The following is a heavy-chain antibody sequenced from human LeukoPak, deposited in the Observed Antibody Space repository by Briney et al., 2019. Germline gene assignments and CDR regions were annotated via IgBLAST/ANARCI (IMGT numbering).Heavy chain of an antibody. CDR3: ATDLWGGSSGSYYPLNY. Sequence: ASVPVSCKASGGTFSSYVISWVRQAPGTGLEWMGGFDHEDGEAIYVQKCQGRVTMTEDTSTDTAYVELISLRSEDTAVYYCATDLWGGSSGSYYPLNYWGQGALVTVSS. CDR2: FDHEDGEA. V-gene: IGHV1-24*01. J-gene: IGHJ4*02. D-gene: IGHD3-10*01. CDR1: GGTFSSYV.